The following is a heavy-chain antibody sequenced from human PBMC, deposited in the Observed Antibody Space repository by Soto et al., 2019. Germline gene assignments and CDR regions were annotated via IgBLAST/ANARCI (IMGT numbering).Heavy chain of an antibody. Sequence: QVQLVESGGGAVQPGRSLRLSCAAPGFTFRNHAMHWVRQAPCKGLEWVGLIWYDGTSKYYADSVKGRFTISRDNSKNSLYLEMNRVRVDDTASYDCARDQGVGIIKDHGGQGTLVTVAS. CDR1: GFTFRNHA. CDR3: ARDQGVGIIKDH. V-gene: IGHV3-33*08. CDR2: IWYDGTSK. J-gene: IGHJ4*02.